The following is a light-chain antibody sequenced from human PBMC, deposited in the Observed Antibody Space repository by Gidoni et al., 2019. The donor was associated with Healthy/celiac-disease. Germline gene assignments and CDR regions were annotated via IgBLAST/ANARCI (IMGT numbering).Light chain of an antibody. CDR3: QQYYSYPLT. CDR2: AAS. V-gene: IGKV1-8*01. CDR1: QVISSY. J-gene: IGKJ1*01. Sequence: AIRMTQSPSSFSSSTGDRLTITCRAIQVISSYLAWYQQKPGNAPKLLIYAASTLQSGVPSRFSGSGSGTDFTLTISCLQSEDFATYYCQQYYSYPLTFGQGTKVEIK.